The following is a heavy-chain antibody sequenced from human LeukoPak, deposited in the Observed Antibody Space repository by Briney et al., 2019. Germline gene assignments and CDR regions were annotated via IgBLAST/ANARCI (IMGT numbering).Heavy chain of an antibody. J-gene: IGHJ4*02. Sequence: SETLSLTCTVSGGSISSYYWSWIRQPAGKGLEWIGRIYTSGSTNYNPSLRSRVTMSVDTSKNQFSLKLSSVTAADTAVYYCARGIFYDSSGYSTYYFDYWGQGTLVTVSS. V-gene: IGHV4-4*07. CDR2: IYTSGST. D-gene: IGHD3-22*01. CDR3: ARGIFYDSSGYSTYYFDY. CDR1: GGSISSYY.